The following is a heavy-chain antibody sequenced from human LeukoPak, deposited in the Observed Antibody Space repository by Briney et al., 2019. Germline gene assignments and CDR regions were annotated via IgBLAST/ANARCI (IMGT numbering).Heavy chain of an antibody. CDR3: ARERGTGVIDY. CDR1: GGSISSYY. CDR2: IYTSGST. D-gene: IGHD7-27*01. J-gene: IGHJ4*02. V-gene: IGHV4-4*07. Sequence: SETLSLTCTVSGGSISSYYWSWLRQPAGKGREWIGRIYTSGSTNYNPSLKSRVTISVDTSKNQFSLKLSSVTAADTAVYYCARERGTGVIDYWGQGTLVTVSS.